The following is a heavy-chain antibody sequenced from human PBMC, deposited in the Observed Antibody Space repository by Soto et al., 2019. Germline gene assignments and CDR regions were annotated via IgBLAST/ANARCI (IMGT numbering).Heavy chain of an antibody. D-gene: IGHD5-18*01. CDR3: TTRGYSFVSGVYYFDY. Sequence: EVQLAESGGGLVQPGGSLRLSCAASGFTSGLTFSSYSMNWVRQAPGKGLEWLSYIDTSCSIMYYADSMKGRFTTSRDNGKHSLYLQMNSLRDDDTAVYYCTTRGYSFVSGVYYFDYWGQGTLVTVSS. CDR1: GFTSGLTFSSYS. V-gene: IGHV3-48*02. CDR2: IDTSCSIM. J-gene: IGHJ4*02.